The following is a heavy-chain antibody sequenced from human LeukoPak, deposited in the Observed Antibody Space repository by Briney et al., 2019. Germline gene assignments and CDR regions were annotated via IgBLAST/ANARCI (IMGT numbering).Heavy chain of an antibody. CDR2: IYYSGST. J-gene: IGHJ4*02. D-gene: IGHD6-19*01. V-gene: IGHV4-59*01. Sequence: SETLSLTCTVSGGSISNYYWSWIRQPPGKGLEWIGYIYYSGSTNYNPSLKSRVTISVDTSKNQFSLKLSSVTAADTAVYYCARVRGYSSGWYGYYFDYWGQGTLVTVSS. CDR3: ARVRGYSSGWYGYYFDY. CDR1: GGSISNYY.